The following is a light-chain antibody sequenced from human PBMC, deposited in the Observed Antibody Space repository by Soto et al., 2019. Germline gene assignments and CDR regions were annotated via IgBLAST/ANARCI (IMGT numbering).Light chain of an antibody. CDR2: QAS. V-gene: IGKV1-5*03. CDR3: LQDQSYWT. J-gene: IGKJ1*01. Sequence: DIQMTQSPSTLSASVGDRVSITCRASQSISRQLAWYQQKPGKDPNLLIYQASNVEPGVPSRFHGSGSWTEFTLTNNSLQPDDLATYFCLQDQSYWTFGQGAKVEVK. CDR1: QSISRQ.